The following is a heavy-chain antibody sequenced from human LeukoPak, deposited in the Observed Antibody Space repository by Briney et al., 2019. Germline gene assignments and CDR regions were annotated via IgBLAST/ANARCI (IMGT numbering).Heavy chain of an antibody. J-gene: IGHJ4*02. CDR1: GFTFSSYS. CDR2: ISSSSSYI. D-gene: IGHD3-9*01. Sequence: GGSLRLSCAASGFTFSSYSMNWVRQAPGKGLEWVSSISSSSSYIYYADSVKGRFTISRDNAKNSLYLQMNSLRAEDTAVYCCARHYYDILTGYLEIDYWGQGTLVTVSS. V-gene: IGHV3-21*01. CDR3: ARHYYDILTGYLEIDY.